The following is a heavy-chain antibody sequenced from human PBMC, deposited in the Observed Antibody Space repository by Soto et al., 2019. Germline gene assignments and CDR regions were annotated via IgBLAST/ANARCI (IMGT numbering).Heavy chain of an antibody. CDR3: ARDRYYYGSGSYYIGWFDP. CDR2: ISAYNGNT. CDR1: GYTFTTYG. J-gene: IGHJ5*02. Sequence: GASVKVSCKTSGYTFTTYGVSWVRQAPGQGLEWMGWISAYNGNTNYAQKLQGRVTMTTDTSTSTAYMELRGLRSDDTAVYYCARDRYYYGSGSYYIGWFDPWGQGTLVTVSS. D-gene: IGHD3-10*01. V-gene: IGHV1-18*04.